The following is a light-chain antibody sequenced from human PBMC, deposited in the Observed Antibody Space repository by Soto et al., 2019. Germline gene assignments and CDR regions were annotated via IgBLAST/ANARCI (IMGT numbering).Light chain of an antibody. V-gene: IGKV1-5*01. J-gene: IGKJ5*01. CDR1: QSLTKW. CDR3: QQYSSYPVS. Sequence: IQMTQSPSTLSASVGDRVNISCRASQSLTKWLAWYQQVPGNVPKLLIYKASTLESGVPSRFSGSGSGTEFTLTISSLQSGDSATYFFQQYSSYPVSFGQGTRLEIK. CDR2: KAS.